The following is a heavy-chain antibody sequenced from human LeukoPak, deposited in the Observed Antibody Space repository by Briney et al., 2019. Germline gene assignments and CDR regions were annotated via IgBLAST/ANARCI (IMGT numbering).Heavy chain of an antibody. CDR2: IYYSGST. Sequence: PGGSLRLSCAASGFTFSSYAMSWVRQAPGKGLEWIGSIYYSGSTYYNPSLKSRVTISVDTSKNQFSLKLSSVTAADTAVYYCARGGYGGNNDAFDIWGQGTMVTVSS. CDR3: ARGGYGGNNDAFDI. D-gene: IGHD4-23*01. V-gene: IGHV4-39*07. J-gene: IGHJ3*02. CDR1: GFTFSSYA.